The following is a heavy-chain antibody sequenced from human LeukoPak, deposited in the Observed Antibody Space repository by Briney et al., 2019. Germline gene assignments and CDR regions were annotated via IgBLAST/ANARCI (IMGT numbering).Heavy chain of an antibody. V-gene: IGHV3-23*01. CDR2: ISGSGGST. J-gene: IGHJ4*02. Sequence: GGSLRLSCAASGFTFSSYAMSWVRQAPGKGLEWVSAISGSGGSTYYADSVKGRFTISGDNSKNTLYLQMNSLRAEDTAVYYSAKAIRIQLWSYFDYWGQGTLVTVSS. CDR1: GFTFSSYA. D-gene: IGHD5-18*01. CDR3: AKAIRIQLWSYFDY.